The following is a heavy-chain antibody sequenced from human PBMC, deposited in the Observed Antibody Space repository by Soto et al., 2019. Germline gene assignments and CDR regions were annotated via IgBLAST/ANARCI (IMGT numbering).Heavy chain of an antibody. CDR2: IYHSGRT. J-gene: IGHJ5*02. Sequence: SETLSLTCTVSNGSISSAIYYWGWIRQPPGKGLEWIGSIYHSGRTYYNPSLQGRVTISVDTSKNQFSLKLSSVTAADTAVYFCAGRSSLASVQVYFGEISNYNWFDPWGQGTLVTVSS. CDR3: AGRSSLASVQVYFGEISNYNWFDP. V-gene: IGHV4-39*01. D-gene: IGHD3-10*01. CDR1: NGSISSAIYY.